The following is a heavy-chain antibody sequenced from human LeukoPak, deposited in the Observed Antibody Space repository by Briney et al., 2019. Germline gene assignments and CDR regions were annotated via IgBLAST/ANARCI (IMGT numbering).Heavy chain of an antibody. CDR3: AKDLDIVVVPAAIWDY. Sequence: GGSLRLSCAASGFTFSSYAMGWVRQAPGKGLEWVSAISGSGGSTYYADSVKGRFTISRDNSKNTLYLQMNSLRAEDTAVYYCAKDLDIVVVPAAIWDYWGQGTLVTVSS. J-gene: IGHJ4*02. CDR2: ISGSGGST. V-gene: IGHV3-23*01. CDR1: GFTFSSYA. D-gene: IGHD2-2*02.